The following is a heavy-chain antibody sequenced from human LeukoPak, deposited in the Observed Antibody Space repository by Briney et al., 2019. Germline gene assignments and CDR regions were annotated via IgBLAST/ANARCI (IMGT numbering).Heavy chain of an antibody. V-gene: IGHV4-59*10. CDR3: AATPLYYYYYMDV. CDR1: GGSFSGYY. J-gene: IGHJ6*03. Sequence: SETLSLTCAVYGGSFSGYYWSWIRQPAGKGLEWIGRIYTSGSTNYNPSLKSRVTISVDTSKNQFSLKLSSVTAADTAVYYCAATPLYYYYYMDVWGKGTTVTISS. CDR2: IYTSGST.